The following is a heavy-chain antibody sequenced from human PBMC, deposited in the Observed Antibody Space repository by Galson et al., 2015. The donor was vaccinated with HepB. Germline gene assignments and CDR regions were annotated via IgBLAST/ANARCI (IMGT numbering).Heavy chain of an antibody. Sequence: SVKVSCKASGYTFISSYIHWVRQAPGQGLEWMGMINPDGGSTSYAQKFQGRVTLTRDTSTSTVYMQLNSLRSDDTAVYYCSRARGYSFGGLAHWGQGTLVTVSS. J-gene: IGHJ4*02. CDR1: GYTFISSY. D-gene: IGHD5-18*01. CDR2: INPDGGST. V-gene: IGHV1-46*01. CDR3: SRARGYSFGGLAH.